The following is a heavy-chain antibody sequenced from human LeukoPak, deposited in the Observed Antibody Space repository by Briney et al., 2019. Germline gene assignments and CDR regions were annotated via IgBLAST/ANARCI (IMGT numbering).Heavy chain of an antibody. CDR1: GFTFSSYA. CDR2: ISGSGGST. D-gene: IGHD2-2*01. J-gene: IGHJ4*02. CDR3: ARDCSSTRCIDY. Sequence: TGASLRLSCAASGFTFSSYAMSWVRQAPGKGLEWVSAISGSGGSTYYADSVKGRFTISRDNSKNTLYLQMNSLRAEDTAVYYCARDCSSTRCIDYWGQGTLVTVSS. V-gene: IGHV3-23*01.